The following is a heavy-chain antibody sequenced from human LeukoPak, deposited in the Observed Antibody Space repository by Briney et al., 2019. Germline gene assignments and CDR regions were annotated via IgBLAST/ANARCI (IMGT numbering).Heavy chain of an antibody. V-gene: IGHV1-18*01. J-gene: IGHJ6*02. CDR3: ARAEQTKWFGELFKYYYGMDV. D-gene: IGHD3-10*01. Sequence: GASVKVSCKASGYTFTSYGISWVRQAPGQGLEWMGWISAYNGNTNYAQKLQGRVTMTTDTSTSTAYMELRSLRSDDTAVYYCARAEQTKWFGELFKYYYGMDVRGQGTTVTVSS. CDR2: ISAYNGNT. CDR1: GYTFTSYG.